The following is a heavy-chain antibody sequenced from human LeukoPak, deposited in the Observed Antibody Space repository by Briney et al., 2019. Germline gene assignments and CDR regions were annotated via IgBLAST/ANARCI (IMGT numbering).Heavy chain of an antibody. J-gene: IGHJ4*02. CDR3: ARHTTDDCTPDY. D-gene: IGHD2-21*02. V-gene: IGHV4-38-2*01. CDR2: IYPSGST. CDR1: NYSISRGYH. Sequence: SETLSLTCAVSNYSISRGYHWGWIRQPPGKGLQWIGIIYPSGSTYYNPPLKSRVTISVDTSKNRFSLKLSSVTAADTAVYYCARHTTDDCTPDYWGQGTLVTVSS.